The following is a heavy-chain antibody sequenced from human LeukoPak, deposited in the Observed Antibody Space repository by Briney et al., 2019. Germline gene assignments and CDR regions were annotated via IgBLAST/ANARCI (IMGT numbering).Heavy chain of an antibody. J-gene: IGHJ6*03. V-gene: IGHV1-69*06. CDR3: ARGAPMGATIPYYYYYMDV. Sequence: WASVRLSCKASGGTFSSYAISWVRQAPGQGLEWMGGIIPIFGTANYAQKFQGRVTITADKSTSTAYMELSSLRSEDTAVYYCARGAPMGATIPYYYYYMDVWGKGTTVTVSS. CDR1: GGTFSSYA. CDR2: IIPIFGTA. D-gene: IGHD5-24*01.